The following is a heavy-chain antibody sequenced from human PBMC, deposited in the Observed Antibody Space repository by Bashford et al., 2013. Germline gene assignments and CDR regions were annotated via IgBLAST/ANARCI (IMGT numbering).Heavy chain of an antibody. CDR2: INSDGSST. J-gene: IGHJ3*02. D-gene: IGHD5-12*01. CDR3: ANGYSGYDSDAFDI. V-gene: IGHV3-74*01. Sequence: VRQAPGKGLVWVSRINSDGSSTSYADSVKGRFTISRDNAKNTLYLQMNSLRAEDTALYYCANGYSGYDSDAFDIWGQGTMVTVSS.